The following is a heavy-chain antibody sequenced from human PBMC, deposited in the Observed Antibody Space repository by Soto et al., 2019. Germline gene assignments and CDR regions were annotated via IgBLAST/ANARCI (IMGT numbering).Heavy chain of an antibody. J-gene: IGHJ4*02. Sequence: GSLRLSCAASGFTFSNYGMHWVRQAPGKGLEWVAVISYDGSNKYYVDSVKGRFSISRDNSKNTLYLQMNSLRAEDTAVYYCAKVLYYYENSGPTIDYWGQGTLVTVSS. CDR1: GFTFSNYG. D-gene: IGHD3-22*01. CDR2: ISYDGSNK. CDR3: AKVLYYYENSGPTIDY. V-gene: IGHV3-30*18.